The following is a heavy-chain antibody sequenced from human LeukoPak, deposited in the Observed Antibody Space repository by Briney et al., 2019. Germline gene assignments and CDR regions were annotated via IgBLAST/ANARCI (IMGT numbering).Heavy chain of an antibody. CDR3: AREYRTGYSSSWSTPPLFYFDY. Sequence: ASVKVSCKASGYTFTSYGISWVRQAPGQGLEWMGWISAYNGNTNYAQKLQGRVTMTTDTSTSTAYMELRSLRSDDTAVYYCAREYRTGYSSSWSTPPLFYFDYWGQGTLVAVSS. J-gene: IGHJ4*02. V-gene: IGHV1-18*01. D-gene: IGHD6-13*01. CDR2: ISAYNGNT. CDR1: GYTFTSYG.